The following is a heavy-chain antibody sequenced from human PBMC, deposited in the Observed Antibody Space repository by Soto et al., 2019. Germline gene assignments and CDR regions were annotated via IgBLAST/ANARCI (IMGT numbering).Heavy chain of an antibody. CDR2: ISGVGSGK. V-gene: IGHV3-23*01. CDR3: VKGRSGYDFDY. CDR1: GFTFSSYV. J-gene: IGHJ4*02. D-gene: IGHD5-12*01. Sequence: EVQLLESGGGLVQPGGSLRLSCAASGFTFSSYVMTWVRQAPGRGLEWVSAISGVGSGKYYADSVKGRFTISRDNSKNTLYVQMNSLRAEDTAVYYCVKGRSGYDFDYWGQGTLVTVSS.